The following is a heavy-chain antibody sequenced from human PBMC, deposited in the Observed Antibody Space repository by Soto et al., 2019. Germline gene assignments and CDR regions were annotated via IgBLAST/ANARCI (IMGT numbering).Heavy chain of an antibody. CDR1: GCSISSGGYY. D-gene: IGHD6-13*01. CDR2: IYYSGST. Sequence: QVQLQESGPGLVKPSQTLSLTCTVSGCSISSGGYYWSWIRQHPGKGLEWIGYIYYSGSTYYNPSLKSGVTRSVDTSKNQFSLKLSSVTAADTAVYYCARGRYSSSLYTSYYFDYWGQGTLVTVSS. CDR3: ARGRYSSSLYTSYYFDY. V-gene: IGHV4-31*03. J-gene: IGHJ4*02.